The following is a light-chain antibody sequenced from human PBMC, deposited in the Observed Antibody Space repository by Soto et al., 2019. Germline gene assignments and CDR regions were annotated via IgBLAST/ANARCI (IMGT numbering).Light chain of an antibody. CDR2: DVS. CDR1: TSDVGGYNY. Sequence: QSALTQPRSVSGSPGQSVTISCTGTTSDVGGYNYVSWYKQHPGKAPKLMIYDVSKRPSGVPDRFSGSKSGNTASLTISGLQAEDEADYYCCSYAGSYPVFGGGTKLTVL. CDR3: CSYAGSYPV. V-gene: IGLV2-11*01. J-gene: IGLJ2*01.